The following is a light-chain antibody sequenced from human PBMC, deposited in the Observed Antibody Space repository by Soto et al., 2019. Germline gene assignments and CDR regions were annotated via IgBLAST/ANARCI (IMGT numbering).Light chain of an antibody. Sequence: DIQMTQSPSTLSASVGDRVTITCRASQSISSWLAWYQQKPGKAPKLLIYKASSLESGVPSRFSGSGSGTEITLTISSLQPEDFATYYCQQYNSYPITFGQGTRLEIK. CDR2: KAS. CDR1: QSISSW. J-gene: IGKJ5*01. CDR3: QQYNSYPIT. V-gene: IGKV1-5*03.